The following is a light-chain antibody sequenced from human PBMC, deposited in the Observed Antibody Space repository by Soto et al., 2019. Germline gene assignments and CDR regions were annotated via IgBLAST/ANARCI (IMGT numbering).Light chain of an antibody. CDR1: SSVVGLYNL. Sequence: QSVLSQLASETGSPGQSITIACTGTSSVVGLYNLVSPYQHRPGKAPKFILYAGSKRRSGVSNRSSGSKSGNTASLTISVLQAEDEAYYYCCSYAGSSYYVFGSGTKVTVL. CDR2: AGS. V-gene: IGLV2-23*01. J-gene: IGLJ1*01. CDR3: CSYAGSSYYV.